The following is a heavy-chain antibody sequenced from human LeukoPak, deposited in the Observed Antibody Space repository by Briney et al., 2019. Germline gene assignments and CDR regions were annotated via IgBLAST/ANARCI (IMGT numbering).Heavy chain of an antibody. J-gene: IGHJ4*02. V-gene: IGHV4-4*08. CDR3: ARRRGGYGEGEFDS. CDR2: IHVSGGT. D-gene: IGHD4-17*01. CDR1: SGAISSYY. Sequence: PSETLSLTCTVSSGAISSYYWNWIQQAPGKGLEWIGYIHVSGGTNSNPSLKSRVTISLDTSKNQFSLSLSSVTAADTAVYYCARRRGGYGEGEFDSWGQGTLVTVSS.